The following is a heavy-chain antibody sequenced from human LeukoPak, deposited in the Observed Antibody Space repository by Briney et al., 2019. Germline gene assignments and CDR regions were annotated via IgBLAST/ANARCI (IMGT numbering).Heavy chain of an antibody. V-gene: IGHV3-21*01. CDR1: GFTFSSYN. CDR3: SDGSGSY. CDR2: ISSSISHI. D-gene: IGHD3-10*01. J-gene: IGHJ4*02. Sequence: GGSLRLSCAASGFTFSSYNMNWVRQAPGTGLEWVSFISSSISHIYYADSVKARFTISRDNAKNSLYLQMNSLRAENTAVYYCSDGSGSYWGQGTLVTVSS.